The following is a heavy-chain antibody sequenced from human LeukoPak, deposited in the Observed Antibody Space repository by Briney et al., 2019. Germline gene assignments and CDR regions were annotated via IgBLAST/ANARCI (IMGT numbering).Heavy chain of an antibody. D-gene: IGHD3-22*01. V-gene: IGHV1-69*13. CDR2: IIPIFGTA. Sequence: GASVKVSCKASGYTFTNFDINWVRQAPGQGLEWMGGIIPIFGTANYAQKFQGRVTITADESTSTAYMELSSLRSEDTAVYYCAMIDHAFDIWGQGTMVTVSS. CDR3: AMIDHAFDI. J-gene: IGHJ3*02. CDR1: GYTFTNFD.